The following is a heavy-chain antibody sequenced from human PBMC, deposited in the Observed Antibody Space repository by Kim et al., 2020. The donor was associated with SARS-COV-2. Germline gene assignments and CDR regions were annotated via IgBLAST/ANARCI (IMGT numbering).Heavy chain of an antibody. Sequence: VKGRFTISRDNSKNTLYLQMNSLRAEDTAVYYCAKTAAAGTYYYYYGMDVWGQGTTVTVSS. CDR3: AKTAAAGTYYYYYGMDV. D-gene: IGHD6-13*01. V-gene: IGHV3-33*06. J-gene: IGHJ6*02.